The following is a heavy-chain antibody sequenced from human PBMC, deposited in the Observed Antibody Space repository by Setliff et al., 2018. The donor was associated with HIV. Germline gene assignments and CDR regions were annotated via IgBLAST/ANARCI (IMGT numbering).Heavy chain of an antibody. CDR3: ARLLTAVRGYYYGFDV. CDR1: GDSVGSASYY. J-gene: IGHJ6*02. CDR2: IYYSGTT. D-gene: IGHD2-21*01. Sequence: SETLSLTCTVSGDSVGSASYYWSWIRQPPGKGLEWIGYIYYSGTTKYNPSLKSRVTISVDTSKNQFSLRLTAVTAADSAMYYCARLLTAVRGYYYGFDVWGQGTTVTVSS. V-gene: IGHV4-61*01.